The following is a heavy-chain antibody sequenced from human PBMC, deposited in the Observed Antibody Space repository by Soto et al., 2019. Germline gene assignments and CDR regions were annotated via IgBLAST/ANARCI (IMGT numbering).Heavy chain of an antibody. V-gene: IGHV3-30-3*01. CDR2: ISYDGSNK. J-gene: IGHJ3*02. D-gene: IGHD6-19*01. CDR1: GFTFSSYA. Sequence: AGGSLRLSCAASGFTFSSYAMHWVRQAPGKGLEWVAVISYDGSNKYYAESVKGRFTISRDNSKNTLYLQMNSLRAEDTAVYYCARGGRDSSGWYDAFDIWGQGTMVTVSS. CDR3: ARGGRDSSGWYDAFDI.